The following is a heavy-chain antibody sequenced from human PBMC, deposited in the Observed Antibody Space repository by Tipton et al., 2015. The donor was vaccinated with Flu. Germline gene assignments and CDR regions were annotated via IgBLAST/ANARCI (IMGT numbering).Heavy chain of an antibody. J-gene: IGHJ6*02. Sequence: LRLSCTVSGGSISSYYWSWIRQPPGKGLEWIGYIYYSGSTNYNPSLKSRVTISVDTSKNQFSLKLSSVTAADTAVYYCARDSYYDSSGYYYYGMDVWGQGTTVTVSS. CDR2: IYYSGST. D-gene: IGHD3-22*01. CDR1: GGSISSYY. V-gene: IGHV4-59*01. CDR3: ARDSYYDSSGYYYYGMDV.